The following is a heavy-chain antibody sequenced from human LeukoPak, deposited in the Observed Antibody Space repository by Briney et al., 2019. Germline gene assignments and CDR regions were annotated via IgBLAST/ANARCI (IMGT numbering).Heavy chain of an antibody. CDR3: ARKQSVFDNWLDP. Sequence: PGGSLRLSCEASGFTFSHYGMHWVRQAPGKGLEWVAVIWYDESNEYYADSVKGRFTVSRNNSKNTLYLQMSSLRAEDTAIYYCARKQSVFDNWLDPWGQGTLVTVSS. CDR1: GFTFSHYG. D-gene: IGHD6-19*01. J-gene: IGHJ5*02. V-gene: IGHV3-33*01. CDR2: IWYDESNE.